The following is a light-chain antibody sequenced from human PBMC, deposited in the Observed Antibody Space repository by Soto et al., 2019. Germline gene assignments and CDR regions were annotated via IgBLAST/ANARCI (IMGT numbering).Light chain of an antibody. CDR2: AAS. J-gene: IGKJ1*01. CDR3: QQSYSRPLT. CDR1: QSISFY. Sequence: DIQMTQSPSSLSASVGDRVTITCRASQSISFYLNWYQQKPGKAPNLLIYAASSLQSGVPSRFSSSGSGTDFTLTISSLQPEDFATYYCQQSYSRPLTFGQGTKV. V-gene: IGKV1-39*01.